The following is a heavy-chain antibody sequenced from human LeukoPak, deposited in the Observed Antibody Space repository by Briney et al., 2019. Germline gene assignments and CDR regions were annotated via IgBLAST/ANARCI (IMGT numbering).Heavy chain of an antibody. CDR1: GFTFSSYE. CDR2: ISNRGNTI. D-gene: IGHD3-16*01. Sequence: GGSLRLSCAASGFTFSSYEMNWVRQAPGKGLEWVSYISNRGNTIYYADSVKGRFTISRDDAKNSLYLQMNSLRAEDTAVCYCASDTVLTNYWGQGTLVTVSS. V-gene: IGHV3-48*03. CDR3: ASDTVLTNY. J-gene: IGHJ4*02.